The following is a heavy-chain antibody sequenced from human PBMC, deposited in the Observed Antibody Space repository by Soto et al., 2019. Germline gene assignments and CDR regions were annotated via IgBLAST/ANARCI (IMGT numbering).Heavy chain of an antibody. CDR1: GFTFSSYG. CDR2: IWYDGSNK. J-gene: IGHJ4*02. D-gene: IGHD5-12*01. V-gene: IGHV3-33*01. CDR3: ARGGWIRGPKGFDY. Sequence: QVQLVESGGGVVQPGRSLRLYCAASGFTFSSYGMHWVRQAPGKGLEWVTVIWYDGSNKYYADSVKGRFTISRDNSKNTLYLQMNSLRAEDTAVYYCARGGWIRGPKGFDYWGQGTLVTVSS.